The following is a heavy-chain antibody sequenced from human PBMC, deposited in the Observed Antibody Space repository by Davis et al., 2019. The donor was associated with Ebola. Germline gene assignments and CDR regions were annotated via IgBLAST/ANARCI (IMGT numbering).Heavy chain of an antibody. CDR3: TTLDILTAYVPYAMDV. V-gene: IGHV1-8*01. CDR1: GYTFTSYD. D-gene: IGHD3-9*01. J-gene: IGHJ6*02. Sequence: SVKVSCKASGYTFTSYDINWVRQATGQGLEWMGWMNPNSGDTGYAQKFQGRVTMTKNTSISTAYMELSSLTPEDAAVYYCTTLDILTAYVPYAMDVWGQGTTVTVS. CDR2: MNPNSGDT.